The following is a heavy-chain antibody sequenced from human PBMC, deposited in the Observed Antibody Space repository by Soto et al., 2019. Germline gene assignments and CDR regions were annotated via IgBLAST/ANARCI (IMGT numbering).Heavy chain of an antibody. V-gene: IGHV3-30*18. CDR1: GFTFDRSG. Sequence: QEQLVESGGGVVQAGRSLRLSCAASGFTFDRSGMHWFRQGPGKGLQWVAVISYDGSNKYYADSVKGRFTISRDNSRNTMDLQMNGLRTEDSGVYFCAKDWNEGQWPHGGDYWGQGTLVSVSS. D-gene: IGHD1-1*01. J-gene: IGHJ4*02. CDR2: ISYDGSNK. CDR3: AKDWNEGQWPHGGDY.